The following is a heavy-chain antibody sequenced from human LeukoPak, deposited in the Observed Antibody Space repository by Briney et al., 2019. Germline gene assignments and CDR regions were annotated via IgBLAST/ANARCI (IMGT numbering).Heavy chain of an antibody. CDR2: INPNSGGT. V-gene: IGHV1-2*02. Sequence: ASVKVSCKASGYTFTDYNMHWVRQAPGQGLEWMGWINPNSGGTNYAQKFQGRVTMTRDTSISTAYMELSRLRSDDTAVYYCAKDQGSYRVFDYWGQGTLVTVSS. CDR1: GYTFTDYN. CDR3: AKDQGSYRVFDY. D-gene: IGHD1-26*01. J-gene: IGHJ4*02.